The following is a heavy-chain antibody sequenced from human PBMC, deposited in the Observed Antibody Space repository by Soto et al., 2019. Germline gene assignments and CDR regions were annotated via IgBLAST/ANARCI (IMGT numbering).Heavy chain of an antibody. J-gene: IGHJ6*04. D-gene: IGHD3-3*01. CDR2: ISGSGGST. CDR3: AKSKRFYLPSYFYGMAV. CDR1: GFTFSSYA. Sequence: PGGSLRLSCAASGFTFSSYAMSWVRQAPGKGLEWVSAISGSGGSTYYADSVKGRFTISRDNSKNTLYLQMNSLRAEDTAVYYCAKSKRFYLPSYFYGMAVWGKGTTVPVSS. V-gene: IGHV3-23*01.